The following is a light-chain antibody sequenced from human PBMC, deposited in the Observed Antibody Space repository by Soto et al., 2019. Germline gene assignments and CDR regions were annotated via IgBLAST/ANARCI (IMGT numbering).Light chain of an antibody. J-gene: IGKJ1*01. CDR2: KAS. CDR1: QSISTW. CDR3: QQYNTYGYVRT. Sequence: DIQMTQSPSTLSASVGDRVTITCRASQSISTWLAWYQQKPGKAPSLLIFKASELESGVPSRFSGSGSGTELTLTISSLQPDDFATYYCQQYNTYGYVRTLGQGTKVDTK. V-gene: IGKV1-5*03.